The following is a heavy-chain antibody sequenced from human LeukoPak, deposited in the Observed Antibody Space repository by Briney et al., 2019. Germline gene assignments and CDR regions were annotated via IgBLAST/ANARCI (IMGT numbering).Heavy chain of an antibody. D-gene: IGHD6-13*01. J-gene: IGHJ6*03. CDR2: ISSSSSYI. V-gene: IGHV3-21*01. CDR3: ARVPGYSSSWYISYYYYYYMDV. CDR1: LFIFSSYS. Sequence: PGGSLRLFCAASLFIFSSYSMNWVRRAPARGREWVSSISSSSSYIYYADSVKGRFTISRDNAKNSLYLQLSSLRAEHTAVYYRARVPGYSSSWYISYYYYYYMDVGGKGTTVTVSS.